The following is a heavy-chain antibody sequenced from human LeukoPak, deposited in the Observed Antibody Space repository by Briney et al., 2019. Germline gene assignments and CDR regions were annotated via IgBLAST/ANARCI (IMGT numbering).Heavy chain of an antibody. D-gene: IGHD3-9*01. CDR2: INHSGST. CDR1: GGSFSGYY. CDR3: AGARYFDWLTHHDY. J-gene: IGHJ4*02. V-gene: IGHV4-34*01. Sequence: SETLSLTCAVYGGSFSGYYWSWIRQPPGKGLEWIGEINHSGSTNYNPSLKSRVTISVDTSKNQFSLELSSVTAADTAVYYCAGARYFDWLTHHDYWGQGTLVAVSS.